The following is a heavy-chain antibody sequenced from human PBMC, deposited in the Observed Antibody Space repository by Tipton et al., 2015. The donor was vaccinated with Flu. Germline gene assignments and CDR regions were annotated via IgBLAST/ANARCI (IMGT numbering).Heavy chain of an antibody. Sequence: QMQLVQSGAEVKKPGASVKVPCKASGYSFISYGISWVRQAPGQGLEWMGWISAYTGHTNSAQKFQGRLTMTTDTSTNTAYVELRSLRSDDTAVYYCARVPVTIFGGLLLPSFDHWGQGILVTVSS. V-gene: IGHV1-18*01. D-gene: IGHD3-3*01. CDR2: ISAYTGHT. CDR1: GYSFISYG. J-gene: IGHJ4*02. CDR3: ARVPVTIFGGLLLPSFDH.